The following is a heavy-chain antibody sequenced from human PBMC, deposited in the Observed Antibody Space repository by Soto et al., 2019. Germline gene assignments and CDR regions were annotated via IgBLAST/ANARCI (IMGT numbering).Heavy chain of an antibody. J-gene: IGHJ4*02. D-gene: IGHD2-15*01. CDR2: IYPDDSKI. V-gene: IGHV5-51*01. Sequence: GESLKISCKGSGYDFYGFWIVWVRQMAGKGLEWMGTIYPDDSKIRYSPSFQGQVTISADKSISTAYLQWNSLKASDTAMYYCARYGGRTFSEPQFDYWGQGTLVTAPQ. CDR1: GYDFYGFW. CDR3: ARYGGRTFSEPQFDY.